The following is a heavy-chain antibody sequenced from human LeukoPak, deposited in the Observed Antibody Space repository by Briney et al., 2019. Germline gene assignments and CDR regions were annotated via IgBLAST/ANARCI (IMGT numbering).Heavy chain of an antibody. J-gene: IGHJ4*02. CDR1: GFTVSSNY. D-gene: IGHD2-15*01. CDR3: ARDPPLVAGSFDY. CDR2: IYSGGST. Sequence: GGSLRLSCAASGFTVSSNYMSWVRQAPGKGLEWVSVIYSGGSTYYADSVKGRFTISRDNAKNSLYLQMNSLRAEDTAVYYCARDPPLVAGSFDYWGQGTLVTVSS. V-gene: IGHV3-53*01.